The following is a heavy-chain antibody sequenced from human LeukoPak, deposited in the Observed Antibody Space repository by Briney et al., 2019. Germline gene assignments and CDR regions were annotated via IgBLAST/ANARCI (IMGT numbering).Heavy chain of an antibody. V-gene: IGHV4-39*01. CDR3: ASRGGTTVTSPHYYYYYMDV. D-gene: IGHD4-17*01. CDR1: GGSISSSSYY. CDR2: IYSSGST. J-gene: IGHJ6*03. Sequence: SETLSLTCTVSGGSISSSSYYWGWICQPPGKGLEWIGSIYSSGSTYYNPSLRSRVTISVDASKNQFSLKLSSVTAADTAVYYCASRGGTTVTSPHYYYYYMDVWGKGTTVTISS.